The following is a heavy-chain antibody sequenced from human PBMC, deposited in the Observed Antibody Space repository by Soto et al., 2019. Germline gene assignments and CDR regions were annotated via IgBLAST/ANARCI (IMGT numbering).Heavy chain of an antibody. J-gene: IGHJ5*02. CDR3: ARDAVPYNGRWDWFDP. CDR1: GFSFSDYA. D-gene: IGHD1-20*01. CDR2: ISRYGDYT. Sequence: EVQLLESGGDLVQPGGSLRLSCAASGFSFSDYALTWVRQAPGKGLQWVSGISRYGDYTYYAESVEGRFTISRDDSKNTLYLKMNSLRAEDTAIYYCARDAVPYNGRWDWFDPWGQGTLVIVSS. V-gene: IGHV3-23*01.